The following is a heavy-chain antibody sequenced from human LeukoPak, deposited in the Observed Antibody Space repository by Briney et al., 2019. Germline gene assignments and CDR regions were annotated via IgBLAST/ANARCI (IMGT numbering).Heavy chain of an antibody. CDR2: INPNSGGT. CDR3: ARGRRLLEWFLKNWFDP. Sequence: ASVKVSCKASGYTFTGYYMHWVRQAPGQGLEWMGWINPNSGGTNYAQKFQGRVTMTRDTSISTAYMELSRLRSDDTAVYYCARGRRLLEWFLKNWFDPWGQGTLVTVSS. J-gene: IGHJ5*02. V-gene: IGHV1-2*02. CDR1: GYTFTGYY. D-gene: IGHD3-3*01.